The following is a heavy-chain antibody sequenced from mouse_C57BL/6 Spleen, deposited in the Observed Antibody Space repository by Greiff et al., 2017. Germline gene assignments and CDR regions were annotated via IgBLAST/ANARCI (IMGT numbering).Heavy chain of an antibody. CDR1: GYIFTDYE. J-gene: IGHJ1*03. Sequence: VQLVESGAELVRPGASVTLSCKASGYIFTDYEMHWVKQTPVHGLEWIGAIDPETGGTAYNQKFKGKAILTADKSSSTAYMELRSLTSEDSAVYYCTRGPYYGSSFLGYFGVWGTGATVTVSS. V-gene: IGHV1-15*01. CDR2: IDPETGGT. D-gene: IGHD1-1*01. CDR3: TRGPYYGSSFLGYFGV.